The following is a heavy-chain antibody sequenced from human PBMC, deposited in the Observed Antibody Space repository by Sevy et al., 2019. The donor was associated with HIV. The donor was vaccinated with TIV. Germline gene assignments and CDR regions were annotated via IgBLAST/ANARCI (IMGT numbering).Heavy chain of an antibody. CDR3: ATHAGIAAAGRVFDY. CDR2: IRNKADSYTT. D-gene: IGHD6-13*01. Sequence: GGSLRLSCAASGFTFSDHYMEWVRQAPGKGLEWVGRIRNKADSYTTEYAASVKGRFTNSRDDSKNSLYLLMTSLKTEDTAVYYCATHAGIAAAGRVFDYWGQGTLVTVSS. CDR1: GFTFSDHY. J-gene: IGHJ4*02. V-gene: IGHV3-72*01.